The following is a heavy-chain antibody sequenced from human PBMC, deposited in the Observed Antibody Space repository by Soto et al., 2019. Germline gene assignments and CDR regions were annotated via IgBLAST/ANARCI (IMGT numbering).Heavy chain of an antibody. J-gene: IGHJ6*02. CDR1: GYSFTSYW. CDR3: ARVEMATTYYYYYGMDV. D-gene: IGHD5-12*01. Sequence: PGESLKISCKGSGYSFTSYWIGWVRQMPGKGLEWMGIIYPGDSDTRYSPSFQGQVTISADKSISTAYLQWSSLKAPDTAMYYCARVEMATTYYYYYGMDVWGQGTTVTVSS. V-gene: IGHV5-51*01. CDR2: IYPGDSDT.